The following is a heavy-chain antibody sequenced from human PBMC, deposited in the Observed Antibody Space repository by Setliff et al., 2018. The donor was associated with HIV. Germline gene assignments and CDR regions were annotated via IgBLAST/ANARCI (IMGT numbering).Heavy chain of an antibody. CDR2: IYYSGST. D-gene: IGHD2-8*01. CDR1: GGSISSYY. Sequence: LSLTCTVSGGSISSYYWSWIRQPPGKGLGWIGYIYYSGSTNYNPSLKSRVTISLDTSRTQFSLRLSSVTAADTAVYYCARHSPNVGVRGDAFDIWGQGTVVTVSS. J-gene: IGHJ3*02. V-gene: IGHV4-59*08. CDR3: ARHSPNVGVRGDAFDI.